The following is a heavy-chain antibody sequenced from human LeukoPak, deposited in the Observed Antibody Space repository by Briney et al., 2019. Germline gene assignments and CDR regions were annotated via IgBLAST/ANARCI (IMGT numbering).Heavy chain of an antibody. J-gene: IGHJ4*02. CDR2: INPNSGGT. Sequence: ASVTVSFTASGYTFTGYYMHWVRQAPGQGLEWMGRINPNSGGTNYAQKFRGRVTMTRDTSISTAYMELSRLRSDDTAVYYCARVISGGSWYKYDYWGQGTLVTVSS. D-gene: IGHD6-13*01. CDR1: GYTFTGYY. CDR3: ARVISGGSWYKYDY. V-gene: IGHV1-2*06.